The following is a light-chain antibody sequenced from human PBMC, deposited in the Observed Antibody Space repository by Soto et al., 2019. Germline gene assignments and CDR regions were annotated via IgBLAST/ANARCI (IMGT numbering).Light chain of an antibody. Sequence: EIVLTQSPGTLSLSPGERATLSCRASQSVSSSYLAWYQQKPGQAPRLLIYGASSRATGIPDRFSGSVSERDFTLTISRLEPEDFAVYYCQQYGSSSWTFGQGTKVEIK. J-gene: IGKJ1*01. CDR2: GAS. CDR3: QQYGSSSWT. V-gene: IGKV3-20*01. CDR1: QSVSSSY.